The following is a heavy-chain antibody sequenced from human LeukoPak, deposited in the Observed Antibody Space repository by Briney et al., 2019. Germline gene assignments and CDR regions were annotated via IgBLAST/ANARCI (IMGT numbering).Heavy chain of an antibody. D-gene: IGHD3-10*01. J-gene: IGHJ4*02. CDR3: ARIPTTDYYGSGSYPDYFDY. V-gene: IGHV4-39*01. Sequence: SETLSLTCTVSGGSISSRSYYWGWIRQPPGKGLEWIGSIYYSGSTYYNPSLKSRVTISVDTSKNQFSLKLSSVTAADTAVYYCARIPTTDYYGSGSYPDYFDYWGQGTLVTVSS. CDR1: GGSISSRSYY. CDR2: IYYSGST.